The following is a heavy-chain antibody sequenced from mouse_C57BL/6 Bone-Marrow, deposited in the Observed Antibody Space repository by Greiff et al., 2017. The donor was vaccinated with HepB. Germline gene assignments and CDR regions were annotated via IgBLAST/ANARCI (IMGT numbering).Heavy chain of an antibody. V-gene: IGHV1-9*01. CDR2: ILPGSGST. Sequence: QVQLQQSGAELMKPGASVKLSCKATGYTFTGYWIEWVKQRPGHGLEWIGEILPGSGSTNYNEKFKGKATFTADTSSTTAYMQLSSLTTEDSAIYYCARFYYDYGEGGGDFDYWGQGTTLTVSS. CDR1: GYTFTGYW. CDR3: ARFYYDYGEGGGDFDY. J-gene: IGHJ2*01. D-gene: IGHD2-4*01.